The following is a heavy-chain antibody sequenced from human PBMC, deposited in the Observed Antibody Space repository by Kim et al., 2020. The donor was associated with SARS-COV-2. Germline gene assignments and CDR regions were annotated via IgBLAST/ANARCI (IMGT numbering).Heavy chain of an antibody. Sequence: GGSLRLSCAASGFIVSSNFTSWVRQAPGKGLEWVSVIYSGDRTFHAESVKGRFIVSRDTSTNTLFLQMHSLRAEDTAVYYCARDRSPGGDAFDIWGQGALVTVSS. V-gene: IGHV3-53*01. CDR1: GFIVSSNF. CDR3: ARDRSPGGDAFDI. D-gene: IGHD3-16*01. J-gene: IGHJ3*02. CDR2: IYSGDRT.